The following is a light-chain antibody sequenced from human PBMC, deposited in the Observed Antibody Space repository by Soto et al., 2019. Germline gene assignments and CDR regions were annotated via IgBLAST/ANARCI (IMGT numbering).Light chain of an antibody. CDR2: GAS. J-gene: IGKJ1*01. Sequence: DIEMTQSPATLSASPGDRATLSCRASQNINNHLAWYQQKPGQAPRLLLYGASTRATESPARLSGSGSGTEVTLTIRSRQSADFTVSYCRQSKNCLSTFGQGTKVEI. CDR3: RQSKNCLST. CDR1: QNINNH. V-gene: IGKV3-15*01.